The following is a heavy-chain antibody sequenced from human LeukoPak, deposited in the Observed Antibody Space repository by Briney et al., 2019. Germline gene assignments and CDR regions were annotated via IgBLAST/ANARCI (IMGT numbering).Heavy chain of an antibody. D-gene: IGHD5-24*01. Sequence: GESLKISCKGSGYSFTTYWIGWVRQMPGKGLECLGVIYPGDSDTRYSPSFQGQVTISADKSVSTAYLQWSSLKASDTATYYCARARATRSYFDYWGQGTLVTVSS. J-gene: IGHJ4*02. CDR3: ARARATRSYFDY. CDR2: IYPGDSDT. CDR1: GYSFTTYW. V-gene: IGHV5-51*01.